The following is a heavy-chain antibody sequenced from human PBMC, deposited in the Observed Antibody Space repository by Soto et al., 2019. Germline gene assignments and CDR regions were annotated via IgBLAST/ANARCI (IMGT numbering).Heavy chain of an antibody. D-gene: IGHD6-13*01. V-gene: IGHV3-7*01. Sequence: EVQLVESGGGLVQPGGSLRLSCVDSGFTFSSYWMSWVRQAPVKGLEWVGNIKQDRSEENYVDSQKGRFTISRDNAKNSMYLQMNSLRAEYTAVYYCARIAATGRGLDVWGQGTTVVVSS. J-gene: IGHJ6*02. CDR3: ARIAATGRGLDV. CDR1: GFTFSSYW. CDR2: IKQDRSEE.